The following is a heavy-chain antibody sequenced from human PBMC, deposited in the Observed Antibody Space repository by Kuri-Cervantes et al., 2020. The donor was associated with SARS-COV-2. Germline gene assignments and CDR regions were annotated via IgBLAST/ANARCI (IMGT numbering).Heavy chain of an antibody. CDR2: ITDRGSQ. CDR1: GFTFSDYY. CDR3: ASGMMVPAAGRVAATGLPFDP. D-gene: IGHD2-15*01. J-gene: IGHJ5*02. Sequence: GSLRLSCAASGFTFSDYYMSWIRQPPGKGLEWIGEITDRGSQTYNPSLKSRVTISTDVSKNQFSLKLTSVTAADTAVYYCASGMMVPAAGRVAATGLPFDPWGQGTLVTVSS. V-gene: IGHV4-34*01.